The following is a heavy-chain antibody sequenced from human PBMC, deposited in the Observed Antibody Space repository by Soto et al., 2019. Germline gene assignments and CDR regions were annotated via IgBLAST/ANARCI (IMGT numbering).Heavy chain of an antibody. CDR2: ISPDDGNT. CDR3: ARVEAPFGESLH. CDR1: GYTFSSYT. Sequence: ASVKVSCKPSGYTFSSYTIAWVRQAPGQGLEWLGWISPDDGNTEYEQKFQGRVTMTADTLTNNAYMELRSLKYDDTAVYYCARVEAPFGESLHWGQGTPVTVS. D-gene: IGHD3-10*01. J-gene: IGHJ4*02. V-gene: IGHV1-18*01.